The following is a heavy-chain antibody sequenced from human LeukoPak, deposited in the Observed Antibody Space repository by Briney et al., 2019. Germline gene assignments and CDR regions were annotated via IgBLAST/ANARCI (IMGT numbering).Heavy chain of an antibody. J-gene: IGHJ5*02. V-gene: IGHV4-4*07. CDR1: GGSISSYY. CDR3: ASSSNWNDHFDP. D-gene: IGHD1-20*01. Sequence: PSETLSLTCTVSGGSISSYYWNWIRQPAGKGLEWIGRIYTSGSTNYNPPLKSRVTMSVDTSKNQFSLKLSSVTAADTAAYYCASSSNWNDHFDPWGQGTLVTVSS. CDR2: IYTSGST.